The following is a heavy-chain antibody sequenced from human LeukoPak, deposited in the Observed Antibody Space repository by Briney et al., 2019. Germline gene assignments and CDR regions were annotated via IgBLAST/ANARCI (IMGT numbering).Heavy chain of an antibody. Sequence: GGSLRLSCAASGFTFSSYAMSWVRQAPGKGLEWVAKIKPDGSEKDHVDSVKGRFTISRDNAKNSLYLQLNSLRAEDTAVYYCARSRFYFDYWGQGTLVTVSS. CDR3: ARSRFYFDY. CDR2: IKPDGSEK. V-gene: IGHV3-7*01. CDR1: GFTFSSYA. J-gene: IGHJ4*02.